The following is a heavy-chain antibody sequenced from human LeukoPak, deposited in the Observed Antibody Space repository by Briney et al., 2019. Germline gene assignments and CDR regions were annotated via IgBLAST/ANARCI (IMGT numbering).Heavy chain of an antibody. CDR1: GFTFSSYS. D-gene: IGHD2-15*01. J-gene: IGHJ4*02. Sequence: TGGSLRLSCAASGFTFSSYSMNWVRQAPGKGLEWVSSISSSSSYIYYADSVKGRFTISRDNAKNSLYLQMNSLRAEDTAVYYCARDLCSGGSCTRALFDYWGQGTLVTVSS. V-gene: IGHV3-21*01. CDR3: ARDLCSGGSCTRALFDY. CDR2: ISSSSSYI.